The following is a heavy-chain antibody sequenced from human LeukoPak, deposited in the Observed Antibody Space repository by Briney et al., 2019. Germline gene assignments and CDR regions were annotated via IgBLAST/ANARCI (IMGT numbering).Heavy chain of an antibody. V-gene: IGHV3-23*01. J-gene: IGHJ4*02. D-gene: IGHD2-15*01. CDR2: ISGSAGST. Sequence: GGSLRLSCAASGFTFSSYAMSWVRQAPGKGLEWVSAISGSAGSTYYADSVKGRFTIPRDNSKNMLYLQMNSLRAEDTAVYYCAKDNGGGSRNFDYWGQGTLVTVSS. CDR3: AKDNGGGSRNFDY. CDR1: GFTFSSYA.